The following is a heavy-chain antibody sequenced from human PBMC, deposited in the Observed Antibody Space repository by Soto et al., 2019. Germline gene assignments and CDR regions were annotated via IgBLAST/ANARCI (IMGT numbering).Heavy chain of an antibody. CDR3: ARSHRSLEHVDY. V-gene: IGHV3-30-3*01. J-gene: IGHJ4*02. CDR1: GFTFSSYA. D-gene: IGHD2-21*01. CDR2: ISYDGSNK. Sequence: PWGSLRLSCAASGFTFSSYAMHWVRQAPGKGLEWVAVISYDGSNKYYADSVKGRFTISRDNSKNTLYLQMNSLRAEDTAVYYCARSHRSLEHVDYWGQGTLVTVSS.